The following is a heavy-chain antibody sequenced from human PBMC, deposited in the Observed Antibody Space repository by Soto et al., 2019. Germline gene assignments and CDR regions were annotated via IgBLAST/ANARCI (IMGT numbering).Heavy chain of an antibody. CDR2: VYWDDDK. Sequence: QITLKESGPTLVKPTQTLTLTCTFSGLSLSTIGEGVGWIRQPPGKALEWLALVYWDDDKRYSPSLKSRLTSTTDTSVNQVVLTMTNMGPVDTATYYCVQTRCGGDCLQSYSSHSYYGLDVWGQGTTVTVSS. D-gene: IGHD2-21*02. V-gene: IGHV2-5*02. CDR1: GLSLSTIGEG. CDR3: VQTRCGGDCLQSYSSHSYYGLDV. J-gene: IGHJ6*02.